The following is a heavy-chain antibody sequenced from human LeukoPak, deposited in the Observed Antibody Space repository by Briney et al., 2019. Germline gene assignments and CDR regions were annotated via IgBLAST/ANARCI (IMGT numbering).Heavy chain of an antibody. Sequence: GRSLRLSCAASGFTFSSYSMNWVRQAPGKGLEWVSSISSSSSYIYYADSVKGRFTISRDNAKNSLYLQMNSLRAEDTAVYYCARDGDTAMVTEYFQHWGQGTLVTVSS. CDR1: GFTFSSYS. D-gene: IGHD5-18*01. CDR3: ARDGDTAMVTEYFQH. CDR2: ISSSSSYI. J-gene: IGHJ1*01. V-gene: IGHV3-21*01.